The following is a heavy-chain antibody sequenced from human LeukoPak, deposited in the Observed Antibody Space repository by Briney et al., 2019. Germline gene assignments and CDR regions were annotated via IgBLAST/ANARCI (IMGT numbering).Heavy chain of an antibody. CDR2: IYPGDSDT. J-gene: IGHJ3*02. CDR1: GYSFATYW. CDR3: ARENDYGDYLDAFDI. D-gene: IGHD4-17*01. V-gene: IGHV5-51*01. Sequence: GESLKISCKGSGYSFATYWIGWVRQMPGKGLEWMGIIYPGDSDTRYSPSFQGQVTISADKSITTAYLQWSSLKASDTAMYYCARENDYGDYLDAFDIWGQGTMVTVSS.